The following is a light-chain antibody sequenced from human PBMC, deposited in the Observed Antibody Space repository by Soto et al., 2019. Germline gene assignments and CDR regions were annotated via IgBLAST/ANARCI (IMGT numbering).Light chain of an antibody. CDR1: QSVSSY. Sequence: EIVLTQSPATLSLSPGERATLSCRASQSVSSYLAWYQQKPGQAPRLLIYDASNRATGIPARFSGSGSGTDFTLTISSLEPEDFAVYYCQQYNNWPYTFGQGTTLEIK. CDR3: QQYNNWPYT. J-gene: IGKJ2*01. CDR2: DAS. V-gene: IGKV3-11*01.